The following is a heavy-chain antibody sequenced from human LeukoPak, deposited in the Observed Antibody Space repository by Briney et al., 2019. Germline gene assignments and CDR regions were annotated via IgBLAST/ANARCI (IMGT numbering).Heavy chain of an antibody. Sequence: ASVKVSCKASGYTFTSYAIHWVRQAPGQRLEWIGWINTGNGNTKYSQEFQGRVTITRDTSASTAYMELSSLRSEDMAVYYCARSRPWGAPNPFLQPEGLDDWGQGTLVTVSS. CDR3: ARSRPWGAPNPFLQPEGLDD. CDR1: GYTFTSYA. V-gene: IGHV1-3*03. CDR2: INTGNGNT. D-gene: IGHD3-16*01. J-gene: IGHJ4*02.